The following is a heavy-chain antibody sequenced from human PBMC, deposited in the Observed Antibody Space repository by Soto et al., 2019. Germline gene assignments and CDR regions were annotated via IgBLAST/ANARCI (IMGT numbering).Heavy chain of an antibody. V-gene: IGHV5-51*01. CDR3: ARFSLRATVTTAFYFYGMDV. D-gene: IGHD4-4*01. CDR1: GYNFISYY. J-gene: IGHJ6*02. CDR2: IYPGDSDT. Sequence: GESLKISCKGSGYNFISYYIAWVRQMPGKGLEWMGFIYPGDSDTTYSPSFQGQVTISADKSISTAYLQWSSLKASDTAIYYCARFSLRATVTTAFYFYGMDVWGQGTTVTVSS.